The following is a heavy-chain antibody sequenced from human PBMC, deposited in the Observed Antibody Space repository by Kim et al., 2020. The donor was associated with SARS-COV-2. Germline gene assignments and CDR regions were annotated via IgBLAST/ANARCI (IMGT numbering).Heavy chain of an antibody. V-gene: IGHV7-4-1*02. CDR3: ARDHSTAAGDHDY. Sequence: TYAQGFTGRFVFSLDTSVSTAYLQISSLKAADTAVYYCARDHSTAAGDHDYWGQGTLVTVSS. J-gene: IGHJ4*02. D-gene: IGHD6-13*01.